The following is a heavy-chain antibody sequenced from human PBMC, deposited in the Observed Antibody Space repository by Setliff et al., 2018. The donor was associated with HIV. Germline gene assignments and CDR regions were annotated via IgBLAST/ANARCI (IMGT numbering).Heavy chain of an antibody. CDR3: ARVPFTTGFDY. D-gene: IGHD3-3*01. CDR2: IFYSGST. J-gene: IGHJ4*02. CDR1: GGSISGSYYY. Sequence: PSETLSLTCTVSGGSISGSYYYWGWIRQPPGKGLEWIGSIFYSGSTYYNPSLKSRVTISVDTSKNQLSLRLTSVTAADTAVFYCARVPFTTGFDYWGQGILVTVSS. V-gene: IGHV4-39*07.